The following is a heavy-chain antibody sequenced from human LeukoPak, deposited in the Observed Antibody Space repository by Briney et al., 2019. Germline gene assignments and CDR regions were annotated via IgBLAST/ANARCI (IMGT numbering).Heavy chain of an antibody. CDR1: GFTFSSYE. CDR3: AREARDYFDY. CDR2: ISGSGDST. Sequence: GGSLRLSCAASGFTFSSYEMNWVRQAPGKGLEWVSSISGSGDSTYYADSVKGRFTISRDNAKNSLYLQMNSLRAEDTAVYYCAREARDYFDYWGQGTLVTVSS. V-gene: IGHV3-48*03. D-gene: IGHD3-10*01. J-gene: IGHJ4*02.